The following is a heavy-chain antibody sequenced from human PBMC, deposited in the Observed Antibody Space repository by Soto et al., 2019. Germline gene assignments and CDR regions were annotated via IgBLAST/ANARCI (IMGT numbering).Heavy chain of an antibody. Sequence: SVKVSCKASGGTFNKYAIDWVRQAPGQGLEWMGGIIPLFGTAKYAQKFQGRVTITADEATSTAYMELSSLRSEDTAVYYCARQFDYDTSGYYYAYWGQGTLVTVSS. CDR2: IIPLFGTA. D-gene: IGHD3-22*01. CDR1: GGTFNKYA. CDR3: ARQFDYDTSGYYYAY. V-gene: IGHV1-69*13. J-gene: IGHJ4*02.